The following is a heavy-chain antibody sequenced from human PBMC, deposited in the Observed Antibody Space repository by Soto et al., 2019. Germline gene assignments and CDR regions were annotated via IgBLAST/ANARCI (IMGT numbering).Heavy chain of an antibody. CDR1: GGSIKNYY. Sequence: SETLSLTCSVSGGSIKNYYWNWIRQAPGKGLEWIGYIYYSGSTNYHPSLKSRVTISVDTSKNQFSLKLTSVTAADTAVYYCATHGDYAIDYWGQGTLVTVSS. D-gene: IGHD4-17*01. CDR3: ATHGDYAIDY. V-gene: IGHV4-59*01. CDR2: IYYSGST. J-gene: IGHJ4*02.